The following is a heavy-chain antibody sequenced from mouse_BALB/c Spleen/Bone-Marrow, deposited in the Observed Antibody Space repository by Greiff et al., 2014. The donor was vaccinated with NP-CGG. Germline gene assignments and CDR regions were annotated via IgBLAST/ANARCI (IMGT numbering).Heavy chain of an antibody. J-gene: IGHJ2*01. CDR2: IDPANGNT. V-gene: IGHV14-3*02. CDR1: GINIKDTY. Sequence: EVQLQQSGAELVKPGASVKLSCTASGINIKDTYMHWVKQRPEQGLEWIGRIDPANGNTKYDPKFQGKATITADTSSNTAYLQLSSLTSEDTAVYYCARYYYGSSYFDYWGQGTTLTVSS. D-gene: IGHD1-1*01. CDR3: ARYYYGSSYFDY.